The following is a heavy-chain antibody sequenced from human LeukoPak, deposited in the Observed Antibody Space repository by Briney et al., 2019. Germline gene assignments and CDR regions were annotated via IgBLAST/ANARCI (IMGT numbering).Heavy chain of an antibody. CDR3: ARGGFLEWPIFLLDY. J-gene: IGHJ4*02. CDR1: GGSISSSSYY. CDR2: IYYSGST. Sequence: SETLSLTCTVSGGSISSSSYYWGWIRQPPGKGLEWIGSIYYSGSTYYNPSLKSRVTISVDTSKNQFSLKLSSVTAADTAVYYCARGGFLEWPIFLLDYWGQGTLVTVSS. D-gene: IGHD3-3*01. V-gene: IGHV4-39*07.